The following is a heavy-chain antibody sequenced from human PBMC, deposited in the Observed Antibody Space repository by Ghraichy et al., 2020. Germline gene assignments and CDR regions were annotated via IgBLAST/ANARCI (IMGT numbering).Heavy chain of an antibody. Sequence: GGSLRLSCAASGYTFSSYGMHWVRQAPGKGLEWVAFISFDGSFKYYADSVKGRFTISRDSSENTLYLQMTSVRSEDTALYFCAKDWALLEQTSKFPPDYWGQGTLVIVSS. CDR1: GYTFSSYG. CDR3: AKDWALLEQTSKFPPDY. D-gene: IGHD1/OR15-1a*01. CDR2: ISFDGSFK. V-gene: IGHV3-30*18. J-gene: IGHJ4*02.